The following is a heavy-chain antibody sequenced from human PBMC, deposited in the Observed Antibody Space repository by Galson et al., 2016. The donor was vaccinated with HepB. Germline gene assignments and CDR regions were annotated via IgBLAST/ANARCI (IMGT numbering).Heavy chain of an antibody. V-gene: IGHV3-53*01. J-gene: IGHJ5*02. CDR2: IYSGGGT. CDR3: ARGGASSAGGS. CDR1: GFAVSSNF. Sequence: SLRLSCAASGFAVSSNFLTWVRQAPGKGLEWVSLIYSGGGTNYADSVKGRFTIFRDNSNNTLYLQMNSLRVDDTAVYYCARGGASSAGGSWGQGTLVTVSS. D-gene: IGHD1-26*01.